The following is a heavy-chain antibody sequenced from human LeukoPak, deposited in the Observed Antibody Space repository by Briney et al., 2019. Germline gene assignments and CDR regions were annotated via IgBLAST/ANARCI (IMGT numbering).Heavy chain of an antibody. V-gene: IGHV1-2*02. CDR2: INPNSGDT. D-gene: IGHD3-16*01. J-gene: IGHJ6*02. CDR1: GYSSTGYF. CDR3: ARRFYYAMDV. Sequence: ASVNVSCKASGYSSTGYFMQWVRQAPGQGLEWMGWINPNSGDTNYAQKFQGRVTMTRDTSISTAYMELSRLRSDDAAVYYCARRFYYAMDVWGQGTTVTVSS.